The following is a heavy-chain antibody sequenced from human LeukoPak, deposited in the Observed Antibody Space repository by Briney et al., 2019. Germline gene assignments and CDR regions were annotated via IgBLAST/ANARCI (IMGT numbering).Heavy chain of an antibody. CDR3: ARDMGYCSSSNCYTYYLDY. V-gene: IGHV3-48*03. J-gene: IGHJ4*02. D-gene: IGHD2-2*01. CDR2: IRGSGSSI. Sequence: GGSLRLSCVASGFTFSRFEMNWVRQAPGKGLEGVSYIRGSGSSIYYADSVKGRFTISRDNAKNSLYLQMNSLRGEDTAVYYCARDMGYCSSSNCYTYYLDYWGQGTLVTVSS. CDR1: GFTFSRFE.